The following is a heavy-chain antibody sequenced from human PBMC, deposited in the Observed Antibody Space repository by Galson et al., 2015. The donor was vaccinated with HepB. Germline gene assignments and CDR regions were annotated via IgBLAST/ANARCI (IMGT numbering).Heavy chain of an antibody. CDR3: TTYGTSGSIWH. Sequence: TLSLTCTVDSFSSHSWWRWVRQPPGKGLEWIGEIHLSGSTKYNPSLKSRVTILIDNSNNQYSLTLGSVTAADTAVYYCTTYGTSGSIWHWGQGTLVIVSS. CDR1: SFSSHSW. D-gene: IGHD3-10*01. CDR2: IHLSGST. V-gene: IGHV4-4*02. J-gene: IGHJ4*02.